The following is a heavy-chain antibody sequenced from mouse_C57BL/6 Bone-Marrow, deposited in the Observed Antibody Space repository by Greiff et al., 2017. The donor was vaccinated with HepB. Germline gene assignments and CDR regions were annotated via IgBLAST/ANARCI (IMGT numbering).Heavy chain of an antibody. CDR2: ISYDGSN. D-gene: IGHD1-1*01. CDR1: GYSITSGYY. J-gene: IGHJ2*01. V-gene: IGHV3-6*01. CDR3: ARAYYGSSHFDY. Sequence: DVKLQESGPGLVKPSQSLSLTCSVTGYSITSGYYWNWIRQFPGNKLEWMGYISYDGSNNYNPSLKNRISITRDTSKNQFFLKLNSVTTEDTATYYCARAYYGSSHFDYWGQGTTLTVSS.